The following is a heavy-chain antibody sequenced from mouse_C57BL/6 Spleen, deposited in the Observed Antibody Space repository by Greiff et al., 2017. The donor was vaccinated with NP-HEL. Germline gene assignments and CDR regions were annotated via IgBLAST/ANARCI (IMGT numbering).Heavy chain of an antibody. J-gene: IGHJ2*01. CDR1: GFTFSSYG. CDR2: ISSGGSYT. CDR3: ARGDDY. Sequence: DVMLVESGGDLVKPGGSLKLSCAASGFTFSSYGMSWVRQTPDKRLEWVATISSGGSYTYYPDSVKGRFTISRDNAKNTLYLQMSSLKSEDTAMYYCARGDDYWGQGTTLTVSS. V-gene: IGHV5-6*02.